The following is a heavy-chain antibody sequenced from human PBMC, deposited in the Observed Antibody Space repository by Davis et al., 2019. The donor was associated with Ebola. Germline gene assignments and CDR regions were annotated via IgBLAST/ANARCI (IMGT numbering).Heavy chain of an antibody. J-gene: IGHJ6*04. D-gene: IGHD2-2*02. CDR3: ARAFAYCSSTSCYRDGMDV. CDR1: GYTFTGYY. CDR2: INPNSGGT. V-gene: IGHV1-2*06. Sequence: ASVKVSCKASGYTFTGYYMHWVRQAPGQGLEWMGRINPNSGGTNYAQKFQGRVTMTRDTSISTAYMELSRLRSDDTAVYYCARAFAYCSSTSCYRDGMDVWGKGTTVTVSS.